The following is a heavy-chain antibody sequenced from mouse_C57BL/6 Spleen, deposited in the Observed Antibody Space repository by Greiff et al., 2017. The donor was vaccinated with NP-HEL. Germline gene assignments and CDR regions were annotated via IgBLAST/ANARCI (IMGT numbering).Heavy chain of an antibody. CDR1: GFTFSSYA. V-gene: IGHV5-4*01. CDR3: ARDEGNWPFDY. J-gene: IGHJ2*01. D-gene: IGHD4-1*01. Sequence: EVKLVESGGGLVKPGGSLKLSCAASGFTFSSYAMSWVRQTPEKRLEWVATISDGGSYTYYPDNVKGRFTISRDNAKNNLYLHMSHLKSEDTAMYYCARDEGNWPFDYWGQGTTLTVSS. CDR2: ISDGGSYT.